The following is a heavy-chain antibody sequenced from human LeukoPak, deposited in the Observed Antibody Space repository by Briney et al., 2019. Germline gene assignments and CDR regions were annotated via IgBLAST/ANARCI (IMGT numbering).Heavy chain of an antibody. CDR1: GFTFSSYG. D-gene: IGHD3-10*01. V-gene: IGHV3-33*01. CDR3: ATRNFDDSGTYALGY. CDR2: IWSDGINK. J-gene: IGHJ4*02. Sequence: PGRSLRLSCAASGFTFSSYGMHWARQAPGKGLEWVAVIWSDGINKYYADSVKGRFTISRDNSKNTLYLQMNSLRAEDTAVYSCATRNFDDSGTYALGYWGQGTLVTVSS.